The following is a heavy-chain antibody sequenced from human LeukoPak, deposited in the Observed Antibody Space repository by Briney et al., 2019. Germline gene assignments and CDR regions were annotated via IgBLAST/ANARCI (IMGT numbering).Heavy chain of an antibody. D-gene: IGHD3-22*01. CDR2: INHSGST. J-gene: IGHJ3*02. CDR3: AKSSYYYDSSGYYVAFDI. CDR1: GGSFSGYY. Sequence: SSETLSLTCAVYGGSFSGYYWSWIRQPPGKGLEWIGEINHSGSTNYNPSLKSRVTISVDTSKNQFSLKLSSGTAADTAVYYCAKSSYYYDSSGYYVAFDIWGQGTMVTVSS. V-gene: IGHV4-34*01.